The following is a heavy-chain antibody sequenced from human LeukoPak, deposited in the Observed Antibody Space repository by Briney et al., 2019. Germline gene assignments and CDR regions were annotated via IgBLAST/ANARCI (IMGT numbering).Heavy chain of an antibody. V-gene: IGHV3-23*01. CDR2: ISGSGGST. CDR3: SRDVSGYRHDSRSAFDI. J-gene: IGHJ3*02. D-gene: IGHD5-24*01. CDR1: GFTFSSYG. Sequence: AGGSLRLSCAASGFTFSSYGMSWVRQAPGKGLEWVSAISGSGGSTYYADSVKGRFTISRDNSKNTLYLQMNSLRAEDTAVYYCSRDVSGYRHDSRSAFDIWGQGTLVTVSS.